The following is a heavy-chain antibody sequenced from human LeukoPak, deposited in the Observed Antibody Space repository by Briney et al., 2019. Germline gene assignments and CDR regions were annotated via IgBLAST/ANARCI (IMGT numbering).Heavy chain of an antibody. J-gene: IGHJ6*02. CDR2: ISGSSSYI. CDR3: ARNSIAAAGRYYYYGMDV. CDR1: GFTFSSYS. V-gene: IGHV3-21*01. D-gene: IGHD6-13*01. Sequence: PGGSLRLSCAASGFTFSSYSLNWVRQAPGKGLEWVSSISGSSSYIYYAGSVKGRFTISRDSAKNSLYLQMNSLRAEDTAVYYCARNSIAAAGRYYYYGMDVWGQGTTVTVSS.